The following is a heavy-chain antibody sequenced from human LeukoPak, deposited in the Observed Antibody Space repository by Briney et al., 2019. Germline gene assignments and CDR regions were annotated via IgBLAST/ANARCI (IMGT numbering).Heavy chain of an antibody. CDR1: GFTLSDYY. CDR2: ISDDGNT. D-gene: IGHD3-22*01. CDR3: ARERNPCDHDRRTYYQFFDY. Sequence: PGGSLRLSCTGSGFTLSDYYMTWIRQAPGKGLEWVSYISDDGNTYNADSVKGRFTISRDNAKNSLYLQMNSLRAEDTAVYYCARERNPCDHDRRTYYQFFDYWGQGTLVTVSS. J-gene: IGHJ4*02. V-gene: IGHV3-11*01.